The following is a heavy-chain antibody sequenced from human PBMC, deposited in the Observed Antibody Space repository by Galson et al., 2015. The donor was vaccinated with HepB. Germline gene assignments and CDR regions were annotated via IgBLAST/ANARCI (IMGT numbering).Heavy chain of an antibody. D-gene: IGHD3/OR15-3a*01. CDR2: ISGSGGST. V-gene: IGHV3-23*01. CDR3: ASPRLFRQPFDY. CDR1: GFTFSSYA. J-gene: IGHJ4*02. Sequence: SLRLSCAASGFTFSSYAMSWVRQAPGKGLEWVSAISGSGGSTYYADSVKGRFTISRDNSKNTLYLQMNSLRADDTAVYYCASPRLFRQPFDYWGQGTLVTVSS.